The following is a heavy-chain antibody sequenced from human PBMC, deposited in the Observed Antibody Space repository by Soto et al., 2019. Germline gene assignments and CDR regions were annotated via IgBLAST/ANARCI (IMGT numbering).Heavy chain of an antibody. CDR2: IWYDGSNK. J-gene: IGHJ4*02. D-gene: IGHD3-3*01. V-gene: IGHV3-33*01. Sequence: QVQLVESGGGVVQPGRSLRLSCAASGFTFSSYGMHWVRQAPGKGLEWVAVIWYDGSNKYYADSVKGRFTISRDNSKNTLYLQMNSLRAEDTAVYYCAREKLGAYEGSGCDYWGQGTLVTVSS. CDR3: AREKLGAYEGSGCDY. CDR1: GFTFSSYG.